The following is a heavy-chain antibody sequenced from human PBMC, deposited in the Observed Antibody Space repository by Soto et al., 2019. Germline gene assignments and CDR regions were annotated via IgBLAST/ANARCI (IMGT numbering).Heavy chain of an antibody. Sequence: ASVKVSCKASGYTFTVYYMHWVRQAPGQGLEWMGWINPNSGGTNYAQKFQGRVTMTRDTSISTAYMELSRLRSDDTAVYYCARGFLAPGYGDLNFDYWGQGTLVTVSS. CDR3: ARGFLAPGYGDLNFDY. CDR2: INPNSGGT. J-gene: IGHJ4*02. CDR1: GYTFTVYY. D-gene: IGHD4-17*01. V-gene: IGHV1-2*02.